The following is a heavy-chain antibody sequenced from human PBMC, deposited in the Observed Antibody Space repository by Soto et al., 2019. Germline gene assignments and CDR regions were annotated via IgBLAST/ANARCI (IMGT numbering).Heavy chain of an antibody. D-gene: IGHD3-10*01. J-gene: IGHJ3*02. V-gene: IGHV5-51*01. CDR2: IFPADSDT. CDR3: ARRGEQPGTMNAFDI. Sequence: EVQLVQSGAEVKKPGESLEISCKGSGYRFTNHWIGWVRQMPGKGLEWMGIIFPADSDTRYSPSFQGQVTFSADKSISTAFLQWSSRKASDTAMYYCARRGEQPGTMNAFDIWGQGTMVTVSS. CDR1: GYRFTNHW.